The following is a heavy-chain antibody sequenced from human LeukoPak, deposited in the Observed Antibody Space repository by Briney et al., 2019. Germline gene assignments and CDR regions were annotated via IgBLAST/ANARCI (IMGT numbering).Heavy chain of an antibody. CDR2: MNPNSGNT. V-gene: IGHV1-8*03. CDR3: ARVGLHYYDSSGPPLYYMDV. Sequence: GASVKVSCKASGYTFTSYDINWVRQATGQGLEWMGWMNPNSGNTGYAQKFQGRVTITRNTSISTAYMELSSLRSEDTAVYYCARVGLHYYDSSGPPLYYMDVWGKGTTVTVSS. CDR1: GYTFTSYD. J-gene: IGHJ6*03. D-gene: IGHD3-22*01.